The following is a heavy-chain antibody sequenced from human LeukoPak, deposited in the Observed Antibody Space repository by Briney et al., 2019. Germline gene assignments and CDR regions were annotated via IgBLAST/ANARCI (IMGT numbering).Heavy chain of an antibody. CDR2: IYTTGGK. J-gene: IGHJ4*02. V-gene: IGHV3-66*01. Sequence: GSLRLSCAACEFTVSTNYMSWVRQAPGKGLEWVSIIYTTGGKYYADSVKGRFTISRDNSKHTLYLQMNSLRGEDTAVYYCARGSDGWFAFDYWGQGILVTVSS. CDR1: EFTVSTNY. CDR3: ARGSDGWFAFDY. D-gene: IGHD6-19*01.